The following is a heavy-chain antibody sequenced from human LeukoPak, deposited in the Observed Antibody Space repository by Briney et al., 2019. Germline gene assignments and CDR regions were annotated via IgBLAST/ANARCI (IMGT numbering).Heavy chain of an antibody. V-gene: IGHV4-38-2*02. J-gene: IGHJ4*02. CDR1: GYSLGSAYY. CDR2: IFHIGTT. Sequence: SETLSLTCTVSGYSLGSAYYWGWIRQPPGKGLEWIGSIFHIGTTNYNPSLKSRVTISVDTSKNQFSLKLSSVTAAETAVYYCARLVEGRGYVWGSYRPPFDYWGQGTLVTVAS. D-gene: IGHD3-16*02. CDR3: ARLVEGRGYVWGSYRPPFDY.